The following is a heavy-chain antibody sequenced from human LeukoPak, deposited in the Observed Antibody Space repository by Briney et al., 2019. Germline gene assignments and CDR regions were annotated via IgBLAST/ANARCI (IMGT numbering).Heavy chain of an antibody. CDR3: ARRGYSSGWYWEDY. CDR1: GGSISSYY. V-gene: IGHV4-59*08. CDR2: IYYSGST. J-gene: IGHJ4*02. Sequence: SETLSLTCTASGGSISSYYWSWIRQPPGKGLEWIGYIYYSGSTNYNPSLKSRVTISVDTSKNQFSLKLSSVTAADTAVYYCARRGYSSGWYWEDYWGQGTLVTVSS. D-gene: IGHD6-19*01.